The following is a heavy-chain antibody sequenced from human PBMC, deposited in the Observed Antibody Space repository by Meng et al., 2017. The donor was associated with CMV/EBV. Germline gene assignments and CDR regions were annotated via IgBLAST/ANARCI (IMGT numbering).Heavy chain of an antibody. D-gene: IGHD2-2*01. J-gene: IGHJ4*02. CDR1: GGSISSSSYY. CDR3: ARSLPIVVVPAAKGFGY. Sequence: GSLRLSCTVSGGSISSSSYYWGWIRQPPGKGLEWIGSIYYSRSTYYNPSLKSRVTISVDTSKNQFSLKLSSVTAADTAVYYCARSLPIVVVPAAKGFGYWGQGTLVTVSS. V-gene: IGHV4-39*01. CDR2: IYYSRST.